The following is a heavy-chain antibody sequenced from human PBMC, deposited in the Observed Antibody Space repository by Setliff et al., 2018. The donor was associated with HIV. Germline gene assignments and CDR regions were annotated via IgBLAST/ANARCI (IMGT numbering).Heavy chain of an antibody. CDR2: ISNDGGRT. D-gene: IGHD3-10*01. CDR1: GFTFDDYN. CDR3: AKDDADGSIDH. V-gene: IGHV3-43*01. Sequence: DSGFTFDDYNMHWVRQTPGKGLEWISIISNDGGRTSYADSLKGRFTISRDNSKNSLYLQMHGLRNEDTALYYCAKDDADGSIDHWGLGTLVTVSS. J-gene: IGHJ4*02.